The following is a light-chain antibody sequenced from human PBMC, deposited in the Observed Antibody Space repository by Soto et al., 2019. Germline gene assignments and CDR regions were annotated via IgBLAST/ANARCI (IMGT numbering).Light chain of an antibody. V-gene: IGKV1D-12*01. CDR3: QQANSFPLT. Sequence: DIQMTQSPSSVSASVGDRVTITCRASQGISSCLAWYQQKPGKAPKLLIYAASSMQSGVPSRFSGSGSGTAFTLTISNPQAEDFATYYCQQANSFPLTFGGGTQVEIK. J-gene: IGKJ4*01. CDR2: AAS. CDR1: QGISSC.